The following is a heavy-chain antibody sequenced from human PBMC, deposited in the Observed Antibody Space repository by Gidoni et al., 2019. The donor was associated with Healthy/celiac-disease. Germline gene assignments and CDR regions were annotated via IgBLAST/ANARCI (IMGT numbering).Heavy chain of an antibody. CDR2: ISYDGSNK. Sequence: QVQLVESGGGVVQPGRSLRLSCAASGFTFSSYGMHWVRQAPGKGLEWVAVISYDGSNKYYADSVKGRFTISRDNSKNTLYLQMNSLRAEDTAVYYSVRITQYGAFDIWGQGTMVTVSS. CDR3: VRITQYGAFDI. D-gene: IGHD3-10*01. J-gene: IGHJ3*02. V-gene: IGHV3-30*03. CDR1: GFTFSSYG.